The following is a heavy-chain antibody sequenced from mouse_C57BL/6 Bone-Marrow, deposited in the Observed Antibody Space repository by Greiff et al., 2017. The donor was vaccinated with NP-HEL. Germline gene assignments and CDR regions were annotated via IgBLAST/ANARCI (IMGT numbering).Heavy chain of an antibody. Sequence: QVQLKESGPGLVQPSQSLSITCTVSGFSLTSYGVHWVRQSPGKGLEWLGVIWSGGSTDYNAAFISRLSISKDNSKSQVFFKMNSLQADDTAIYYCARKAAQGQGFAYWGQGTLVTVSA. CDR1: GFSLTSYG. V-gene: IGHV2-2*01. J-gene: IGHJ3*01. D-gene: IGHD3-2*02. CDR3: ARKAAQGQGFAY. CDR2: IWSGGST.